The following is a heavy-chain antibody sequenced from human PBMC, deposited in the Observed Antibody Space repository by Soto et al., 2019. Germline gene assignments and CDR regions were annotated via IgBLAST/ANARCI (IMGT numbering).Heavy chain of an antibody. J-gene: IGHJ6*02. V-gene: IGHV3-64*01. D-gene: IGHD2-15*01. CDR2: ISSNGGST. Sequence: PGGSLRLSCAASGFTFSSYAMHWVRQAPGKGLEYVSAISSNGGSTYYANSVKGRFTISRDNSKNTLYLQMGSLRAEDMAVYYCARGLVVVAATYGMDVWGQGTTVTVSS. CDR1: GFTFSSYA. CDR3: ARGLVVVAATYGMDV.